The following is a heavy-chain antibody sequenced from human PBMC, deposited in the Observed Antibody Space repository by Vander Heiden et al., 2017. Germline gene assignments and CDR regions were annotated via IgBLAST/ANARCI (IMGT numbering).Heavy chain of an antibody. Sequence: VQLVQSGAEVKKPGASVKVSCKASGYPFTSYYMHWVRPAPGQGLEWMGIINPRGGSTSYAQNFQGRVTMTRDTSTSTVYMELSSLRSEDTAVYYCARVNGDYDFRGAYYFDYWGQGTLVTVSS. J-gene: IGHJ4*02. CDR1: GYPFTSYY. V-gene: IGHV1-46*01. CDR3: ARVNGDYDFRGAYYFDY. CDR2: INPRGGST. D-gene: IGHD3-3*01.